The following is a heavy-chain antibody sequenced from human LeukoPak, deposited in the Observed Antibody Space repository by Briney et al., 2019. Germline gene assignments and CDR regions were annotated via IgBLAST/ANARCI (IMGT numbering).Heavy chain of an antibody. D-gene: IGHD2-15*01. V-gene: IGHV3-21*01. CDR1: GFTFSSYS. Sequence: GGSLRLSCAASGFTFSSYSMNWVRQAPGKGLEWVSSISSSSSYIYYADSVKGRFTISRDNAKNSLYLQMNSLRAEDTAVYYCARERDSDYIVVVVAATHDAFDIWGQGTMVTVSS. CDR3: ARERDSDYIVVVVAATHDAFDI. CDR2: ISSSSSYI. J-gene: IGHJ3*02.